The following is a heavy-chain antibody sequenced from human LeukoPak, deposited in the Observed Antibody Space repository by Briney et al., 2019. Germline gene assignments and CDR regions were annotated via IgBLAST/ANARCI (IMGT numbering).Heavy chain of an antibody. CDR3: ARRFITHDYRGWFDP. D-gene: IGHD4-11*01. CDR2: IYYSGST. J-gene: IGHJ5*02. Sequence: SETLSLTCTVSGGSISSSNYYWGWIRQPPGKGLEWIGSIYYSGSTYYNPSLKSRVTISVDTSKNQFSLKLSSVTAADTAVYYCARRFITHDYRGWFDPWGQGTLVTVSS. CDR1: GGSISSSNYY. V-gene: IGHV4-39*01.